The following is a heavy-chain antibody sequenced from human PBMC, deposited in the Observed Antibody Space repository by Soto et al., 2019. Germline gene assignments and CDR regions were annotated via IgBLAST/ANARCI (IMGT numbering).Heavy chain of an antibody. J-gene: IGHJ3*02. V-gene: IGHV3-64*04. D-gene: IGHD1-7*01. Sequence: GGSLRLSCSASGFTFSSYAMHWVRQAPGKGLEWVSAISSNGGSTYYADSVKGRFTISRDSSKNTLYLQMNSLRAEDTAVYYCAKGNSWSPALVLDIWGQGTMVTVSS. CDR3: AKGNSWSPALVLDI. CDR1: GFTFSSYA. CDR2: ISSNGGST.